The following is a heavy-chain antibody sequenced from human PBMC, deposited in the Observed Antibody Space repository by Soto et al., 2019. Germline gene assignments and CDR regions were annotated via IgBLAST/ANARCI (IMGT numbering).Heavy chain of an antibody. Sequence: QITLKESGPTLVKPTQTLTLTCTFSGFSLTTRPVGVGWIRQPPGQALEWLALIYWDDDKRYNPSLKTRVTITTDTSKNHVVLTMTNRDPVDTATYYCAHRQLYNGAWNEGTFDYWGQGALVTVSS. J-gene: IGHJ4*02. CDR2: IYWDDDK. V-gene: IGHV2-5*02. CDR3: AHRQLYNGAWNEGTFDY. D-gene: IGHD1-1*01. CDR1: GFSLTTRPVG.